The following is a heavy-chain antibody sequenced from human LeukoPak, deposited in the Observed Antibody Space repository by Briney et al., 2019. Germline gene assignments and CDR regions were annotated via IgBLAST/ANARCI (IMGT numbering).Heavy chain of an antibody. J-gene: IGHJ4*02. CDR1: GGSFSGYY. D-gene: IGHD6-13*01. Sequence: SETLSLTCAVYGGSFSGYYRSWIRQPPGKGLEWIGEINHSGSTNYNPSLKSRVTISVDTSKNQFSLKLSSVTAADTAVYYCAREMQQAGSYWGQGTLVTVSS. CDR2: INHSGST. V-gene: IGHV4-34*01. CDR3: AREMQQAGSY.